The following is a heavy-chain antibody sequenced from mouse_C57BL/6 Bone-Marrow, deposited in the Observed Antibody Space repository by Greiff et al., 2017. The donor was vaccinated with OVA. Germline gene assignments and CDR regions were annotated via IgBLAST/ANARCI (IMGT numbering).Heavy chain of an antibody. CDR3: APTTVAPYAMDY. Sequence: QVQLKQPGAELVKPGASVKLSCKASGYTFTSYWMHWVKQRPGQGLEWIGMIHPNSGSTNYNEKFKSKATLTVDKSSSTAYMQLSSLTSEDSAVYYCAPTTVAPYAMDYWGQGTSVTVSS. J-gene: IGHJ4*01. CDR1: GYTFTSYW. V-gene: IGHV1-64*01. CDR2: IHPNSGST. D-gene: IGHD1-1*01.